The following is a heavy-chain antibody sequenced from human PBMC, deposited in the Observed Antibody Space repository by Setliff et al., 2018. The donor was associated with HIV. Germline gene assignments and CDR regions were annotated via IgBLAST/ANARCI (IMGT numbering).Heavy chain of an antibody. V-gene: IGHV3-73*01. CDR2: IRSKANSYAT. J-gene: IGHJ4*02. D-gene: IGHD3-22*01. Sequence: PGGSLRLSCAASGFTFSSYSMNWVRQASGKGLEWVGRIRSKANSYATAYAASVRGRFTISRDDSKNTAYLQMSSLKTEDTAIYYCTRHRDYFDSSGDYSFDYWGQGTLVTVSS. CDR3: TRHRDYFDSSGDYSFDY. CDR1: GFTFSSYS.